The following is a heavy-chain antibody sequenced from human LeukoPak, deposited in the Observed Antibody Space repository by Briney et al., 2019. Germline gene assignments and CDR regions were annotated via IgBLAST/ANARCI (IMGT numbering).Heavy chain of an antibody. Sequence: ALVKVSCKASGYTFTGYYMHWVRQAPGQELEWMGWINPNSGGTNYAQKFQGRVTMTRDTSISTAYMELSRLRSDDTAVYYCARDLDWNYASPFDYWGQGTLVTVSS. CDR2: INPNSGGT. CDR3: ARDLDWNYASPFDY. J-gene: IGHJ4*02. V-gene: IGHV1-2*02. D-gene: IGHD1-7*01. CDR1: GYTFTGYY.